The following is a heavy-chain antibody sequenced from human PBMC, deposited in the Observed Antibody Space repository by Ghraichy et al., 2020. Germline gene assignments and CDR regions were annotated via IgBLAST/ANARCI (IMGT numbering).Heavy chain of an antibody. CDR1: GGSITNGTYF. D-gene: IGHD3-10*01. V-gene: IGHV4-61*02. CDR3: ARSRTGYYYVSGTYSFYCAY. CDR2: IYTSGNS. Sequence: SETLSLTCSVSGGSITNGTYFWSWVRQPAGKGLEWIGRIYTSGNSNYNPSLKSRVTISVDTSKNQFSLKLSSVTAADTAVYYCARSRTGYYYVSGTYSFYCAYWGQGTLVTVSS. J-gene: IGHJ4*02.